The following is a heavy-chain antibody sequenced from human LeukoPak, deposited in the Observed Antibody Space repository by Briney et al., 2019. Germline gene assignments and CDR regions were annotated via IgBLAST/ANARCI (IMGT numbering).Heavy chain of an antibody. V-gene: IGHV4-59*01. Sequence: SETLSLTCTVSGGSISGYYWSWIRQPPGKGLEWIGYIYYSGSSNYNPSLKSRVIISLDTSKNQFSLNLSSVTAADTAVYYCARSPHYYYMDVWGKGTTVTVSS. CDR3: ARSPHYYYMDV. CDR2: IYYSGSS. J-gene: IGHJ6*03. CDR1: GGSISGYY.